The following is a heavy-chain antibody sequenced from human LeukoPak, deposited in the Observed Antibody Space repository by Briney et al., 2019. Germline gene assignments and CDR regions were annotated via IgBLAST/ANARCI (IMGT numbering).Heavy chain of an antibody. D-gene: IGHD3-3*01. Sequence: PSETLSLTCAVYGGSFSGYYWSWIRQPPGKGLEWIGEINHSGSTNYNPSLKSRVTISVDTSKNQFSLKLSSVTAADTAVYYCARGSNYYDFWSGYYWYNWFDPWGQGTLVTVSS. CDR3: ARGSNYYDFWSGYYWYNWFDP. J-gene: IGHJ5*02. CDR2: INHSGST. CDR1: GGSFSGYY. V-gene: IGHV4-34*01.